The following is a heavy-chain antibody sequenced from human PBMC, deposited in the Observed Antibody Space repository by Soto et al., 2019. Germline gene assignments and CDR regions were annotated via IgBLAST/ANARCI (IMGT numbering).Heavy chain of an antibody. CDR1: GGSISSGGYS. CDR3: ARVMNYDLWSVRKTNWFDP. V-gene: IGHV4-30-2*01. D-gene: IGHD3-3*01. CDR2: IYHSGST. J-gene: IGHJ5*02. Sequence: SETLSLTCAVSGGSISSGGYSWSWIRQPPGKGLEWIGYIYHSGSTYYNPSLKSRVTISVDRSKNQFSLKLSSVTAADTAVYYCARVMNYDLWSVRKTNWFDPWGQGTLVTVSS.